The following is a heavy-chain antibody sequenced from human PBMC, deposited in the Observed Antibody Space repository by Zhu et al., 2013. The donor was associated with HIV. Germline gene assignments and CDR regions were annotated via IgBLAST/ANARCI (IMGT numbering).Heavy chain of an antibody. CDR3: AILVDTALITXTYFDY. V-gene: IGHV1-8*03. Sequence: QVQLVQSGAEVKKPGASVKVSCKASEYTLTSYDIHWVRQVTGQGLEWMGRMKTNSGNTGYAKKFQGRVTFTRNTSIDTAYMELSSLTSEDTAVYYCAILVDTALITXTYFDYWGPEPGHRLL. CDR2: MKTNSGNT. J-gene: IGHJ4*02. D-gene: IGHD5-18*01. CDR1: EYTLTSYD.